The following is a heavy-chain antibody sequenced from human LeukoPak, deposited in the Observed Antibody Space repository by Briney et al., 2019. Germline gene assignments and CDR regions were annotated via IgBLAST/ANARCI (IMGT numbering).Heavy chain of an antibody. J-gene: IGHJ4*02. D-gene: IGHD2-2*01. Sequence: GGSLRLSCAASGFTFSYYAMHWVRQAPGKGLEWVCFIRSKAYGGTTEYAASVKGRFTISRDDSKSIAYLQMNSLKTEDTAVYYCTRDAHPLYCSSTSCYGPYFDYWGQGTLVTVSS. CDR2: IRSKAYGGTT. CDR3: TRDAHPLYCSSTSCYGPYFDY. CDR1: GFTFSYYA. V-gene: IGHV3-49*04.